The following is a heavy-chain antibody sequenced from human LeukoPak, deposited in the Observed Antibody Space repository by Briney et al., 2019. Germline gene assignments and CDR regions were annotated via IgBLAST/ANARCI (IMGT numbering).Heavy chain of an antibody. CDR1: GFTFRDYY. D-gene: IGHD4-17*01. Sequence: GSLRLSWAASGFTFRDYYMSWIRQAPGKGLEWGSYISSSGSTIYYADSVKGRFTISRDNAKNSLYLQMNSLRAEDTAVYYCARASYGDTQTAYDYWGQGTLVTVSS. CDR3: ARASYGDTQTAYDY. V-gene: IGHV3-11*01. CDR2: ISSSGSTI. J-gene: IGHJ4*02.